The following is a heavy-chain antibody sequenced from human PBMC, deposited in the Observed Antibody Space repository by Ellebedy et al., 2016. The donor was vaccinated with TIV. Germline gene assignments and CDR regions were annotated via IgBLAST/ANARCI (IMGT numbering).Heavy chain of an antibody. V-gene: IGHV1-69*13. CDR2: IIPIFGTA. CDR3: ARVLGTMVRGVIVYYYGMDV. J-gene: IGHJ6*02. Sequence: SVKVSXXASGGTFSSYAISWVRQAPGQGLEWMGGIIPIFGTANYAQKFQGRVTITADESTSTAYMELSSLRSEDTAVYYCARVLGTMVRGVIVYYYGMDVWGQGTTVTASS. D-gene: IGHD3-10*01. CDR1: GGTFSSYA.